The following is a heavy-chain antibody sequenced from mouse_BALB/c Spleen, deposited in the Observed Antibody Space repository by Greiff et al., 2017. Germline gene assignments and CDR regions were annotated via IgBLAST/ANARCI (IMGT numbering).Heavy chain of an antibody. CDR1: GFTFSDYY. CDR2: ISDGGSYT. J-gene: IGHJ2*01. V-gene: IGHV5-4*02. Sequence: EVNVVESGGGLVKPGGSLKLSCAASGFTFSDYYMYWVRQTPEKRLEWVATISDGGSYTYYPDSVKGRFTISRDNAKNNLYLQMSSLKSEDTAMYYCARSTMITRGYIDYWGEGTTLTLSP. D-gene: IGHD2-4*01. CDR3: ARSTMITRGYIDY.